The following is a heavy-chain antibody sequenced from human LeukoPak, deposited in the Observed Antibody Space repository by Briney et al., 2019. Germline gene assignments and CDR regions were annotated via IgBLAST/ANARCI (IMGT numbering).Heavy chain of an antibody. Sequence: SETLSLTCTVSAGSISSGGYYWSWIRQHPGKGLEWIGYIYYSGSTYYNPSLKSRVTISVDTSKNQFSLKLSSVTAADTAVYYCARDSHYGDYRYYYGMDVWGQGTTVTVSS. CDR1: AGSISSGGYY. CDR3: ARDSHYGDYRYYYGMDV. D-gene: IGHD4-17*01. CDR2: IYYSGST. J-gene: IGHJ6*02. V-gene: IGHV4-31*03.